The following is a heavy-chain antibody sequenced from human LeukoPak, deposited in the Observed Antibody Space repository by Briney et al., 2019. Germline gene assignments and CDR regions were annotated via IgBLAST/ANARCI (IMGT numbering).Heavy chain of an antibody. CDR1: GFTFSSYS. CDR2: ISSSSSYI. Sequence: PGGSLRLSCAASGFTFSSYSMNWVRQAPGKGLEWVSSISSSSSYIYYADSVKGRFTISRDNAKNSLYLQMNSLRAEDTAVYYCARDRGYQLYYYMDVWGKGTTVTVSS. V-gene: IGHV3-21*01. CDR3: ARDRGYQLYYYMDV. J-gene: IGHJ6*03. D-gene: IGHD2-2*01.